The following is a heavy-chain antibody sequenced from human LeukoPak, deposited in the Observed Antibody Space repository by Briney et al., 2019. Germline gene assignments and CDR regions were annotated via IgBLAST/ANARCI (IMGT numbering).Heavy chain of an antibody. CDR3: ARDQEY. CDR2: IYSGGTT. CDR1: GFTFSNFA. Sequence: GGSLTLSCAASGFTFSNFAMSWVRQAPGKGLEWVSVIYSGGTTYYTDSVKGRFTISRDNSKNTLYLQMSSVRAEDTAVYYCARDQEYWGQGTLVTVSS. V-gene: IGHV3-53*01. J-gene: IGHJ4*02.